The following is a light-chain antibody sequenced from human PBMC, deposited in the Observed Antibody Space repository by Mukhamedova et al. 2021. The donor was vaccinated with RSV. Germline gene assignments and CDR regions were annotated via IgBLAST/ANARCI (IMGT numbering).Light chain of an antibody. Sequence: WYQRRVHGKAPKLLIFDASRLETGVPSRFSGSGSGTIFTFTINSLQPEDIATYYCQHYNNILPAYTFGLGTKLDIK. J-gene: IGKJ2*01. V-gene: IGKV1-33*01. CDR3: QHYNNILPAYT. CDR2: DAS.